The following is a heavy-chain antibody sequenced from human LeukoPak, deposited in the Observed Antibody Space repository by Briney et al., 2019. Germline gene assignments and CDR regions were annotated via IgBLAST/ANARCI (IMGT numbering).Heavy chain of an antibody. V-gene: IGHV4-31*03. J-gene: IGHJ3*02. CDR1: GGSISSGGYY. CDR3: ASADYDMAFDI. D-gene: IGHD3-9*01. CDR2: IYYSGST. Sequence: SETLSLTCTASGGSISSGGYYWSWIRQHPGKGLEWIGYIYYSGSTDYNPSLKSRFTMSVDTSKNQFSLKLSSVTAADTAVYYCASADYDMAFDIWGQGTMVTVSS.